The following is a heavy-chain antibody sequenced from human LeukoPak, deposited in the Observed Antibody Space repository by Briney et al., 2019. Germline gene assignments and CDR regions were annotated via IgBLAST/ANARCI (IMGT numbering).Heavy chain of an antibody. D-gene: IGHD5-18*01. CDR2: IYYSGST. Sequence: SETLSLTCTVSGGSISSYYWSWIRQPPGKGLEWIRYIYYSGSTNYNPSLKSRVTISVDTSKNQFSLKLSSVTAADTAVYYCARLNSLTAVDTAMAILDYWGQGTLVTVSS. V-gene: IGHV4-59*08. CDR1: GGSISSYY. J-gene: IGHJ4*02. CDR3: ARLNSLTAVDTAMAILDY.